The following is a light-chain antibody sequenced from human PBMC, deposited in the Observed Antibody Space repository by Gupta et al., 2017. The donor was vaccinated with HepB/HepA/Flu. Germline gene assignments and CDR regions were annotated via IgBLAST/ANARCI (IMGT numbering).Light chain of an antibody. J-gene: IGKJ3*01. V-gene: IGKV3-11*01. Sequence: EIVLTHSPVTLSLSPGERATLSCRASESVGTYLAWYQQKRGQAPRLLIYDASNRATGIPARFSGSGSGTDFTLTISSLEPEDFAVYYCQQRSRFVTFGPGTEVDIK. CDR3: QQRSRFVT. CDR2: DAS. CDR1: ESVGTY.